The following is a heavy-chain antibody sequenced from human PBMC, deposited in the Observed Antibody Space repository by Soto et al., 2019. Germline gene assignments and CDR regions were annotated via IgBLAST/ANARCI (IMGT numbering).Heavy chain of an antibody. D-gene: IGHD3-10*01. V-gene: IGHV5-51*01. CDR3: ASTSEGSGSYYISNYYYYGMDV. Sequence: GESLKISCKGSGYSFTSYWIGWVRQMPGKGLEWMGIIYPGDSDTRYSPSFQGQVTISADKSISTAYLQWSSLKASDTAMYYCASTSEGSGSYYISNYYYYGMDVWGQGTTVTVSS. J-gene: IGHJ6*02. CDR2: IYPGDSDT. CDR1: GYSFTSYW.